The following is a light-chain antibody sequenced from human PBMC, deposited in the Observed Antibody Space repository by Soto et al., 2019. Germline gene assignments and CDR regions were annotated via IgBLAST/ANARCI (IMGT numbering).Light chain of an antibody. Sequence: QSVLTQPASVSGSPGQSITISCTGTSSDVGGYNYVSWYQQHPGKAPKLMIYDVSNRPSGVSNRFSGSKSGNTASLTISGLQAEDEADYHCSSYTSRSTWGFGGGTKLTVL. CDR3: SSYTSRSTWG. V-gene: IGLV2-14*01. CDR2: DVS. CDR1: SSDVGGYNY. J-gene: IGLJ3*02.